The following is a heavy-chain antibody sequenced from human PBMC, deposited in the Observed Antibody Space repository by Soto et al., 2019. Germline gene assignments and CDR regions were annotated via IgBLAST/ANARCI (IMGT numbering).Heavy chain of an antibody. CDR2: IKSKTDGGTT. Sequence: EVQLVESGGGLVKPGGSLRLSCAASGFTFSNAWMNWVRQAPGKGLEWVGRIKSKTDGGTTDYAAPVKGRFTISRDDSTNTLYLQMNSLKTEDTAVYYCTTSMTYCGGDCYSDYWGQGTLVTVSS. V-gene: IGHV3-15*07. CDR1: GFTFSNAW. D-gene: IGHD2-21*02. J-gene: IGHJ4*02. CDR3: TTSMTYCGGDCYSDY.